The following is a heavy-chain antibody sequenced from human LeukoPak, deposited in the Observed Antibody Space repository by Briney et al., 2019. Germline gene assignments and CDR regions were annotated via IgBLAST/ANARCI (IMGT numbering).Heavy chain of an antibody. CDR1: GFTFSSYS. CDR2: ISSSSSYI. J-gene: IGHJ4*02. Sequence: GGSLRLSCAASGFTFSSYSMNWVRQAPRKGLEWVSSISSSSSYIYYADSVKGRFTISRDNAKNSLYLQMNSLRAEDTAVYYCASTLGYCSSTSCYNYFDYWGQGTLVTVSS. V-gene: IGHV3-21*01. CDR3: ASTLGYCSSTSCYNYFDY. D-gene: IGHD2-2*01.